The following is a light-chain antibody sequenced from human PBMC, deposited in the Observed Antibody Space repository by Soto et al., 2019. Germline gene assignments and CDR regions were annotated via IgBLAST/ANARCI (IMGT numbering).Light chain of an antibody. V-gene: IGKV3-20*01. CDR1: QSISRNY. CDR3: HQYGSSPRT. CDR2: GAS. J-gene: IGKJ1*01. Sequence: EIVLTQSPGTLSLSPGEKATLSCRASQSISRNYLAWYQQKLGQAPRLLIYGASSRATGIPDRFSGSGSGTDFTLIISRLEPEDFAVYYCHQYGSSPRTFGQGTK.